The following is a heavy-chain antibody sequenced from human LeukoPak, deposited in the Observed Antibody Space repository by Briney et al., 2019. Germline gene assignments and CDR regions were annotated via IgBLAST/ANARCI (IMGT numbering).Heavy chain of an antibody. J-gene: IGHJ6*03. V-gene: IGHV4-59*01. CDR3: ARALWTYGSGSYYYYYYMDV. D-gene: IGHD3-10*01. Sequence: SETLSLTCTVSGGSLSSYYWSWIRQPPGKGLEWIGYIYYSGSTNYNPSLKSRVTISVDTSKNQFSLKLSSVTAADTAVYYCARALWTYGSGSYYYYYYMDVWGKGTTVTVSS. CDR2: IYYSGST. CDR1: GGSLSSYY.